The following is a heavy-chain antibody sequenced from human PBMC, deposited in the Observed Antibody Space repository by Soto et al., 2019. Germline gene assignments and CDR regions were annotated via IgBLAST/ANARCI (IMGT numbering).Heavy chain of an antibody. CDR1: GGTFSSYR. V-gene: IGHV1-69*13. D-gene: IGHD6-13*01. CDR2: IVPIYRTA. CDR3: ARDSGAKLSSS. J-gene: IGHJ4*02. Sequence: SVKGSCKASGGTFSSYRINWVRQAPGQGLEWVGGIVPIYRTADYAQKFQGRVTITADESARTAYLEVRSLKSQDTAVYYCARDSGAKLSSSWGQGTLVTVSS.